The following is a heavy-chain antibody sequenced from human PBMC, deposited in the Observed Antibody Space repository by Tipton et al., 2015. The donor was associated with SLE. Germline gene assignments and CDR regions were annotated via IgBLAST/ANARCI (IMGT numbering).Heavy chain of an antibody. CDR3: ARDGVVVVPYYYYYYGMDV. Sequence: TLSLTCAVSGYSISSGYYWGWIRQPPGKGREWIGSIYHSGSTYYNPSLKSRVTISVDTSKKQFSLKLSSVTAAATAVYYCARDGVVVVPYYYYYYGMDVWGQGTTVTVSS. J-gene: IGHJ6*02. V-gene: IGHV4-38-2*02. D-gene: IGHD2-15*01. CDR1: GYSISSGYY. CDR2: IYHSGST.